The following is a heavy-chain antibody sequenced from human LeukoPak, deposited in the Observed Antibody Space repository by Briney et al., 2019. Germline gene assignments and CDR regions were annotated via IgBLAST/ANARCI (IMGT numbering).Heavy chain of an antibody. Sequence: ASVKVSCKASGYTFTGYYMHWVRQAPGRGLEWMGWINPNSGGTNYAQKFQGRVTMTRDTSISTAYMELSRLRSDDTAVYYCAREVVVTALVRYNWFDPWGQGTLVTVSS. CDR3: AREVVVTALVRYNWFDP. V-gene: IGHV1-2*02. CDR1: GYTFTGYY. CDR2: INPNSGGT. D-gene: IGHD2-21*02. J-gene: IGHJ5*02.